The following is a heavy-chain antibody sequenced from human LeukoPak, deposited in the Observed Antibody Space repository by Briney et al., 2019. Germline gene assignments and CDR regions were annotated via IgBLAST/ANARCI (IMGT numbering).Heavy chain of an antibody. D-gene: IGHD3-16*01. CDR3: AKDAAGDTFFDH. V-gene: IGHV3-30*02. CDR2: MRSDESNT. Sequence: PGGSLRLSCAASGFTFSRYGMHWVRQAPGKGLEWVAFMRSDESNTHYADSVKGRFTISRDNSKNTLCLQMNRLRGEDTAIYYCAKDAAGDTFFDHWGQGTLVTVSS. J-gene: IGHJ4*02. CDR1: GFTFSRYG.